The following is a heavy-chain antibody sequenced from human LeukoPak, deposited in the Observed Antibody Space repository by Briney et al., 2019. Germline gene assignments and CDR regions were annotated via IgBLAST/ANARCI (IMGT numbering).Heavy chain of an antibody. D-gene: IGHD3-10*01. CDR3: ARDRGYGSANYDAFDI. J-gene: IGHJ3*02. V-gene: IGHV1-46*01. CDR1: GYTFTSYY. CDR2: INPSGGTT. Sequence: ASVKVSCKASGYTFTSYYMHWVGQAPGQGLEWRGIINPSGGTTSYAQKFQGRVTMTRDKSTSTVYMELSSLRSEDTAVYYCARDRGYGSANYDAFDIWGQGTMVTVSS.